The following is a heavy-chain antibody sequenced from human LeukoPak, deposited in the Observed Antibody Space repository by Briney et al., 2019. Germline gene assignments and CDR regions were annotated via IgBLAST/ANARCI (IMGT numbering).Heavy chain of an antibody. CDR1: GFTFSSYS. V-gene: IGHV3-23*01. CDR2: FSGDDGST. Sequence: GGSLRLSCAASGFTFSSYSMTWVRQAPGKGLEWVSTFSGDDGSTYHADSVKGRFTISRDISKNTLYLQMNSLRAEDTAVYYCAKRRDYFDYWGQGTLVTVSS. J-gene: IGHJ4*02. CDR3: AKRRDYFDY.